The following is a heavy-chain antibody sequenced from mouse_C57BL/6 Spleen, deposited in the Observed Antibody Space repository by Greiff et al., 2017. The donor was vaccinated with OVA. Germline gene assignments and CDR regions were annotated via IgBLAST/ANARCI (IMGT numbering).Heavy chain of an antibody. Sequence: ESGPGILQPSQTLSLPCSFSGFSLSTFGMGVGWVRQPSGKGLEWLAHIWWDDDKYYNPALRSRLTISKDTSKNQVFLKIANVDTADTATYYCARIGVYDGYSWYFDVWGTGTTVTVSS. V-gene: IGHV8-8*01. CDR3: ARIGVYDGYSWYFDV. J-gene: IGHJ1*03. D-gene: IGHD2-3*01. CDR2: IWWDDDK. CDR1: GFSLSTFGMG.